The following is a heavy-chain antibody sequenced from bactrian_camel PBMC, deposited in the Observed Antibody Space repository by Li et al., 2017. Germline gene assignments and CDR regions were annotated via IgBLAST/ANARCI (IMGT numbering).Heavy chain of an antibody. CDR1: GHTNSSYC. V-gene: IGHV3S55*01. J-gene: IGHJ4*01. Sequence: HVQLVESGGGSVLAGGSLRLSCTGSGHTNSSYCMGWFRQAPGKEREGVAAIDSDGSTSYADSVKGRFTISKDNAKNSLYLQMDSLKVEDTAMYYCAAERIQPVGVGTDVLARLSAGYNYLGQGTQVTVS. CDR2: IDSDGST. D-gene: IGHD3*01.